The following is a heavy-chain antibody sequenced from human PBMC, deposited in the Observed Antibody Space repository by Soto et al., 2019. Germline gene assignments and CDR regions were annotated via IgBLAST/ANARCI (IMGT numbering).Heavy chain of an antibody. D-gene: IGHD3-10*01. V-gene: IGHV1-3*01. CDR1: GYTFTSYA. CDR3: ARARGTMVRGSPSPNFDY. J-gene: IGHJ4*02. Sequence: ASVKVSCKASGYTFTSYAMHWVRQAPGQRLEWMGWINAGNGNTKYSQKFQGRVTITRDTSASTAYMELSSLRSEDTAVYYCARARGTMVRGSPSPNFDYWGQGTLVTVS. CDR2: INAGNGNT.